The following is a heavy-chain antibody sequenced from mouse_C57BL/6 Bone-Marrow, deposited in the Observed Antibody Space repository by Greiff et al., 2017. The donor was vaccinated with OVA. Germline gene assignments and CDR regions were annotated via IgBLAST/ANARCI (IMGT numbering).Heavy chain of an antibody. CDR2: IDPENGDT. Sequence: EVQLVESGAELVRPGASVKLSCTASGFNIKDDYMHWVKQRPEQGLEWIGWIDPENGDTEYASKFQGKATITADTSSNTAYLQLSSLTSEDTAVYYCTPPHYYGSSSRAMDYWGQGTSVTVSS. D-gene: IGHD1-1*01. CDR1: GFNIKDDY. J-gene: IGHJ4*01. CDR3: TPPHYYGSSSRAMDY. V-gene: IGHV14-4*01.